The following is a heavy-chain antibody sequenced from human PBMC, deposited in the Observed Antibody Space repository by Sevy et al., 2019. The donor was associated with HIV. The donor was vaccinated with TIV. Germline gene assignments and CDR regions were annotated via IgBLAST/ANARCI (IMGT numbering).Heavy chain of an antibody. V-gene: IGHV1-8*01. Sequence: ASVKVSCKASGYTFTSYDINWVRQATGQGLEWMGWMNPNSGNTGYAQKFQGRVTITRNTSISTAYMELSSLRSEDTAVYYCARGRLTGIGFDYWGQGTLVTVSS. CDR1: GYTFTSYD. CDR3: ARGRLTGIGFDY. J-gene: IGHJ4*02. D-gene: IGHD7-27*01. CDR2: MNPNSGNT.